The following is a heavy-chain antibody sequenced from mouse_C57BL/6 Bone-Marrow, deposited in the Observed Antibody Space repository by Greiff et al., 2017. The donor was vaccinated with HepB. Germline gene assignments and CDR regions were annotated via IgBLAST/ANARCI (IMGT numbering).Heavy chain of an antibody. J-gene: IGHJ2*01. Sequence: QVQLQQPGAELVRPGSSVKLSCKASGYTFTSYWMHWVKQRPIQGLEWIGNIDPSDSETHYNQKFKDKATLTVDKSSSTAYMQLSSLTSEDSAVYYGAREVITTVVAPYYFDYWGQGTTLTVSS. V-gene: IGHV1-52*01. CDR3: AREVITTVVAPYYFDY. D-gene: IGHD1-1*01. CDR1: GYTFTSYW. CDR2: IDPSDSET.